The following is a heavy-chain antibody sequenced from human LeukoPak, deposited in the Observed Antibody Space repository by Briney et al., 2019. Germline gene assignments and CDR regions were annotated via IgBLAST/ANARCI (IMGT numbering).Heavy chain of an antibody. Sequence: SVKVSCKASGGTFISYAISWVRQAPGQGLEWMGGIIPIFGTANYAQKFQGRVTITADESTSTAYMELSSLRSEDTAVYYCARVDTAMGTYYYYGMDVWGQGTTVTVSS. CDR2: IIPIFGTA. CDR1: GGTFISYA. D-gene: IGHD5-18*01. V-gene: IGHV1-69*13. CDR3: ARVDTAMGTYYYYGMDV. J-gene: IGHJ6*02.